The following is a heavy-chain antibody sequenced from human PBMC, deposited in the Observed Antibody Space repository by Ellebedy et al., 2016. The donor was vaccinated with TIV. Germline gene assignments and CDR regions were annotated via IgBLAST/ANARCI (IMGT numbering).Heavy chain of an antibody. D-gene: IGHD3-3*01. V-gene: IGHV5-51*01. CDR3: ARRPFRSRSLYDY. J-gene: IGHJ4*02. CDR1: GYSFTSYW. CDR2: IYPGDSDT. Sequence: KVSCKGSGYSFTSYWVGWVRQMPGKGLAWMGIIYPGDSDTRYSPSFQGQVTISADKSISTAYLQWSSLKASDTAMYYCARRPFRSRSLYDYWGQGTLVTVSS.